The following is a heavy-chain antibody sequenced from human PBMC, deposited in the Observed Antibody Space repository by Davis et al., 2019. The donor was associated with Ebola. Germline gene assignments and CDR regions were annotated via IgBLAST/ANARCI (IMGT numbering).Heavy chain of an antibody. CDR2: ISSNGGST. CDR1: GFTFSSYA. Sequence: GGSLRLSCAASGFTFSSYAMHWVRQAPGKGLEYVSAISSNGGSTYYADSVKGRFTISRDNSKNTLYLQMGSLRAEDMAVYYCARADEGSGGSWMDYWGQGTLVTVSS. J-gene: IGHJ4*02. CDR3: ARADEGSGGSWMDY. D-gene: IGHD2-15*01. V-gene: IGHV3-64*02.